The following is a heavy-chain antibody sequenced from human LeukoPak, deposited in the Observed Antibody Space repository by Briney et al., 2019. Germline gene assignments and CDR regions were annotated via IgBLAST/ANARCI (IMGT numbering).Heavy chain of an antibody. CDR3: AKGATIAATLGWFDP. Sequence: PGGSLRLSCAASGFTFDDDAMHWVRQAPGKGLEWVSGISWNSGSIGYADSVKGRFTISRDNAKNSLYLQMNSLRAEDTALYYCAKGATIAATLGWFDPWGQGTLVTVSS. CDR1: GFTFDDDA. CDR2: ISWNSGSI. J-gene: IGHJ5*02. V-gene: IGHV3-9*01. D-gene: IGHD2-15*01.